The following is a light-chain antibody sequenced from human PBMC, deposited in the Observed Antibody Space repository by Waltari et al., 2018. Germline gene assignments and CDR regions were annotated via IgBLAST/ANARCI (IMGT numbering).Light chain of an antibody. CDR2: ESN. V-gene: IGLV2-11*01. CDR3: CSYAGRYTFV. Sequence: QSALTQPRSVSGSPGQSVTISCTGSSSDVGRSIYTYVSWFQQYPGNAPKLMFDESNRPPARVPDRCSGSTACNTASLTISGLQAEDGADYDCCSYAGRYTFVCGTGTTVTV. CDR1: SSDVGRSIYTY. J-gene: IGLJ1*01.